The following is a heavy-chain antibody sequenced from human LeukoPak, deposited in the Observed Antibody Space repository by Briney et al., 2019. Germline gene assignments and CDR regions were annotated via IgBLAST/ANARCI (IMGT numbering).Heavy chain of an antibody. V-gene: IGHV4-59*01. D-gene: IGHD6-13*01. CDR1: GGSIDIYY. J-gene: IGHJ4*02. Sequence: SETLSLTCTVSGGSIDIYYWNWIRQSPGKGLEWIGFTSSIGRANANASLKSRVTLSVDTSKSHFSLRMYFVTAADTAVYYCARSTGYSTTWELDSWGQGILVTVSS. CDR3: ARSTGYSTTWELDS. CDR2: TSSIGRA.